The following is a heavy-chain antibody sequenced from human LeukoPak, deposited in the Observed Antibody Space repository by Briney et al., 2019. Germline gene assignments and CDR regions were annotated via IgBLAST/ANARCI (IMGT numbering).Heavy chain of an antibody. V-gene: IGHV4-39*07. D-gene: IGHD6-19*01. CDR2: IYYSGST. CDR1: GGSISSSSYY. J-gene: IGHJ3*02. CDR3: ARVRSSGGSAFDI. Sequence: PSETLSLTCTVSGGSISSSSYYWGWIRQPPGKGLEWIGSIYYSGSTYYNPSLKSRVTISVDTSKNQFSLKLSSVTAADTAVYYCARVRSSGGSAFDIWGQGTMVTVSS.